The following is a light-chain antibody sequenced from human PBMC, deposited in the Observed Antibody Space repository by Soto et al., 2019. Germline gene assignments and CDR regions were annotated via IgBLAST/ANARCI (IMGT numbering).Light chain of an antibody. CDR1: QSVSSSY. Sequence: EIVLTQSPGTLSLSPGERATLSCRASQSVSSSYLAWYQHKPGQAPRLLIYCASSRATGIPDRFSGSGSGTDFTLTISRLEPEDFAVYYCQQYGSSPHTFGQGTKLDI. V-gene: IGKV3-20*01. CDR2: CAS. J-gene: IGKJ2*01. CDR3: QQYGSSPHT.